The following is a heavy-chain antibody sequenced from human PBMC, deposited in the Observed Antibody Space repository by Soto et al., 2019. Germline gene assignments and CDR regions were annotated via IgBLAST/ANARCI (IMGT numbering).Heavy chain of an antibody. Sequence: PSETLSLTCTVSGGSISSGGYYWSWIRQHPGKGLEWIGYIYYSGSTYYNPSLKSRVTISVDTSKNQFSLKLSSVTAADTAVYYCARDSPRPDSSGYYYWGQGTLVTVSS. D-gene: IGHD3-22*01. CDR1: GGSISSGGYY. J-gene: IGHJ4*02. V-gene: IGHV4-31*03. CDR2: IYYSGST. CDR3: ARDSPRPDSSGYYY.